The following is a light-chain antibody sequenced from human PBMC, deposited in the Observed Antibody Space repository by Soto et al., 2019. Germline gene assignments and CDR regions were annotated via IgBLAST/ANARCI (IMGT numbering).Light chain of an antibody. Sequence: EIVLTQSPGTLSLSPGERATLSCRASQSVNSDYLGWFQQKPGQAPRLLIYGASNRATGIPARFSGSGSGTDFTLTISSLEPEDFAVYYCQQRSNWPITFGQGTRPEIK. J-gene: IGKJ5*01. V-gene: IGKV3-11*01. CDR2: GAS. CDR1: QSVNSDY. CDR3: QQRSNWPIT.